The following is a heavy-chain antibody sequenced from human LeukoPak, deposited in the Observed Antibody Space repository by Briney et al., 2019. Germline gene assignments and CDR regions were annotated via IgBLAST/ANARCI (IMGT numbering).Heavy chain of an antibody. J-gene: IGHJ5*02. Sequence: SVKVSCKASGGTFSSYAISWVRQAPGQGLEWMGGIIPIFGSSNYAQKFQGRVTITADKTTSTVYMELSSLRSEDTAVYYCARAPSVDCSSTTCYVDNWFDPWGRGTLVTVSS. CDR2: IIPIFGSS. CDR1: GGTFSSYA. CDR3: ARAPSVDCSSTTCYVDNWFDP. V-gene: IGHV1-69*06. D-gene: IGHD2-2*01.